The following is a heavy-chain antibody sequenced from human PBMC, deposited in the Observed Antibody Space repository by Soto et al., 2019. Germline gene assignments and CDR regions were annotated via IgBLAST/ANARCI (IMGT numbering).Heavy chain of an antibody. Sequence: QVQLVESGGGVVQPGRSLRLSGAASGFTFRTYAMHWVRQAPGKGLEWVTVISYDGSDKYYADSVKGRFTISRDNSKNTLSLQMNSLRAEDTAVYYCASARGSGTYNAFDIWGQGTMVTVSS. CDR1: GFTFRTYA. CDR2: ISYDGSDK. J-gene: IGHJ3*02. V-gene: IGHV3-30*04. D-gene: IGHD1-26*01. CDR3: ASARGSGTYNAFDI.